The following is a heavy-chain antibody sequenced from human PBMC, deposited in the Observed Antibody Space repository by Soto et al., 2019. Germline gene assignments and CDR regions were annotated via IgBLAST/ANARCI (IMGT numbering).Heavy chain of an antibody. CDR2: VHISGHS. J-gene: IGHJ5*01. V-gene: IGHV4-4*02. Sequence: QVHLQESGPGLVAPSGTLSLTCTLSGGSVRAPDWLNGVRQSPDKGLEWIAEVHISGHSNYNPSLRRRVSVSIDSSKHQFYLNLNSVTAADTAIYYCARVRQGCSANNCYFDPWGQGTQVTISS. D-gene: IGHD1-1*01. CDR3: ARVRQGCSANNCYFDP. CDR1: GGSVRAPDW.